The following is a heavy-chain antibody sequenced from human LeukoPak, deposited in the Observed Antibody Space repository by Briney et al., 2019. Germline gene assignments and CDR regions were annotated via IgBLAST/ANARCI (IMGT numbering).Heavy chain of an antibody. Sequence: ASVKVSCKASGGAFSSYAISWVRQAPGQGLEWMGGIIPIFGTANYAQKFQGRVTITADESTSTAYMELSSLRSEDTAVYYCARALAYCGGDCYLMDYWGQGTLVTVSS. D-gene: IGHD2-21*02. V-gene: IGHV1-69*13. CDR1: GGAFSSYA. J-gene: IGHJ4*02. CDR2: IIPIFGTA. CDR3: ARALAYCGGDCYLMDY.